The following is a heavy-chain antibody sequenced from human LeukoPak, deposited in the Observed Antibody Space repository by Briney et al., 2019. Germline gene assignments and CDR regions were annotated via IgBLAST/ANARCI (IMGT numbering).Heavy chain of an antibody. Sequence: SETLSLTCAVYGGSFSGYYWSWLRQPPGKGLEWIGEIDHSGSTNYNPSLKSRVTISVDTSKNQFSLKLSSVTAADTAVYYCARVSGYCSSTSCSSPADYWGQGTLVTVSS. CDR1: GGSFSGYY. V-gene: IGHV4-34*01. D-gene: IGHD2-2*01. CDR2: IDHSGST. CDR3: ARVSGYCSSTSCSSPADY. J-gene: IGHJ4*02.